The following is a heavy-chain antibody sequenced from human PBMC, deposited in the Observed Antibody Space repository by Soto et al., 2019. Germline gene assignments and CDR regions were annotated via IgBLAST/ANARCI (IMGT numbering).Heavy chain of an antibody. CDR2: IYPGDSDT. V-gene: IGHV5-51*01. J-gene: IGHJ6*02. CDR3: ARLGGDCISTSCYPTYQYGMDV. CDR1: GYSFTSYW. Sequence: GESLKISCKGSGYSFTSYWIGWVRQMPGKGLEWMGIIYPGDSDTRYSPSFQGQVTISADKSISTAYLQWSSLKASDTAMYYCARLGGDCISTSCYPTYQYGMDVWGQGTTVTGSS. D-gene: IGHD2-2*01.